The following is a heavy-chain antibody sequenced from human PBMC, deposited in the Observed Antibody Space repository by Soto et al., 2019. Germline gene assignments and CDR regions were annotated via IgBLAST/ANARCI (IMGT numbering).Heavy chain of an antibody. J-gene: IGHJ4*02. Sequence: SGPTLVNPTQTLTLTCTFPGFSRSTSGMRVSWIRQPPGKALEWLARIDWDDDKFYSTSLKTRLTISKDTSKNQVVLTMTNLDPVDTATYYCAHTGYYDLLTFDYWGQGTLVTVSS. V-gene: IGHV2-70*04. CDR1: GFSRSTSGMR. CDR2: IDWDDDK. CDR3: AHTGYYDLLTFDY. D-gene: IGHD3-9*01.